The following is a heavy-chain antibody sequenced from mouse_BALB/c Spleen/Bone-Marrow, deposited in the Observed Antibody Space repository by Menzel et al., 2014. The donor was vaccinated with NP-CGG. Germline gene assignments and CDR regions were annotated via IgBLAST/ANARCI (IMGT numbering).Heavy chain of an antibody. D-gene: IGHD3-3*01. CDR1: GFTFSGYG. Sequence: EVKLVESGGGLVQPGGSLKLSCAASGFTFSGYGMSWVRQTPDKGLELVATISGSGSSTYYPDSVKGRSTISRDNARNTLYLQMSSLKSEDTAMYYCARGRDWFDYWGQGTTLTVSS. CDR3: ARGRDWFDY. J-gene: IGHJ2*01. V-gene: IGHV5-6-3*01. CDR2: ISGSGSST.